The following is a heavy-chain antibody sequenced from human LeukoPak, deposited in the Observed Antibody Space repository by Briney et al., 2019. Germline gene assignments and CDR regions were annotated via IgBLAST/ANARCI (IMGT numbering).Heavy chain of an antibody. V-gene: IGHV4-59*08. CDR3: ARTYYYDSSGYLNHWFDP. CDR1: GGSVSSYY. Sequence: SETLSLTCTVSGGSVSSYYWSWIRQPPGKGLEWIGYIYDIGSTKYNPSLKSRVTMSVDTSKNQFSLKLSSVTAADTAVYHCARTYYYDSSGYLNHWFDPWGQGTLVTISS. CDR2: IYDIGST. J-gene: IGHJ5*02. D-gene: IGHD3-22*01.